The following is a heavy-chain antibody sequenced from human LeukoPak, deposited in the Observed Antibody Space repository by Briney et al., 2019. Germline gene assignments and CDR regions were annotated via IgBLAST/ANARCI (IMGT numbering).Heavy chain of an antibody. V-gene: IGHV4-39*01. CDR3: ARPKEGIDY. Sequence: KSSETLSLACAVSGGSISGSSYFWGWIRQPPGKGLEWIGSIYYSGNTYYNPSLKSRVTISVDTSKNQFSLKLSSVTAADTAVYYCARPKEGIDYWGQGTLVTVSS. J-gene: IGHJ4*02. CDR2: IYYSGNT. CDR1: GGSISGSSYF. D-gene: IGHD3-10*01.